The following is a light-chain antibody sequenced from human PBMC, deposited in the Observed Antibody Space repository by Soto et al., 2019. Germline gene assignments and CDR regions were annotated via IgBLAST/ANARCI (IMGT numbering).Light chain of an antibody. V-gene: IGLV4-69*01. CDR1: RGHSSYA. CDR3: QTWGTGIRL. Sequence: QLVLTQSPSASASPGASVKLTCTLSRGHSSYAIAWYQQQAEKGPRYLMKLNSDGSHSKGDGIPDRFSGSSSGAERYLTISSLQSEDEADYYCQTWGTGIRLFGGGTKLTVL. J-gene: IGLJ2*01. CDR2: LNSDGSH.